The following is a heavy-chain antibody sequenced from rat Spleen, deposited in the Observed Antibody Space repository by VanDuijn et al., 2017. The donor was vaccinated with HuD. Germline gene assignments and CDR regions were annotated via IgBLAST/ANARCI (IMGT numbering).Heavy chain of an antibody. D-gene: IGHD4-3*01. J-gene: IGHJ3*01. CDR2: INPGGYNT. Sequence: EVQLVESDGGLVQPGRSLKLSCAASGFTFSDYYMAWVRQAPTKGLEWVATINPGGYNTYYRDSEKGRFTVSRDNSKSTLYLQVDSLRSEETATYYCERQDTSGYSNWFSYWGQGTLVTVSS. V-gene: IGHV5S11*01. CDR3: ERQDTSGYSNWFSY. CDR1: GFTFSDYY.